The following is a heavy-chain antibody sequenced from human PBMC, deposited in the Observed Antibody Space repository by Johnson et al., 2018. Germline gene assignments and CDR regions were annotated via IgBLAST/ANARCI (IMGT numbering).Heavy chain of an antibody. CDR3: VKDQKPVEGGFDF. D-gene: IGHD6-19*01. CDR2: ISWNSGSK. J-gene: IGHJ4*02. V-gene: IGHV3-9*01. CDR1: GFTFDDYA. Sequence: EVQLVESGGDLVQPGRSLRLSCAASGFTFDDYAMHWVRQAPGKGLEWVSGISWNSGSKGYADSVKGRFTISRDNAKNYLYLYMNSLRAEDTALYFCVKDQKPVEGGFDFWGQGTQVTVSS.